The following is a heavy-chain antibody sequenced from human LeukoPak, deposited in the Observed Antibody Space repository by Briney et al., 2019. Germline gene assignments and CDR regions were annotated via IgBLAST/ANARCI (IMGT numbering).Heavy chain of an antibody. CDR1: GFTFSSYA. V-gene: IGHV3-23*01. CDR2: ISGSGGST. J-gene: IGHJ4*02. CDR3: AKDRWYYGSGSYPFDY. D-gene: IGHD3-10*01. Sequence: AGGSLSLSCAASGFTFSSYATSWVRQAPGKGLEWVSAISGSGGSTYYADSVKGRFTISRDNSKNTLYLQMNSLRAEDTAVYYCAKDRWYYGSGSYPFDYWGQGTLVTVSS.